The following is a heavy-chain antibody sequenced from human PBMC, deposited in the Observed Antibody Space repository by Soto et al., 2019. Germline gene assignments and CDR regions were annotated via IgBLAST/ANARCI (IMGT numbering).Heavy chain of an antibody. CDR3: ARQEYYYDSSGGPFDI. V-gene: IGHV4-61*01. Sequence: SETLSLTCTVSGGSVSSGSYYWSWIRQPPGKGLEWIGYIYYSGSTNYNPSLKSRVTISVDTSKNQFSLKLSSVTAADTAVYYCARQEYYYDSSGGPFDIWGQGTMVS. CDR2: IYYSGST. D-gene: IGHD3-22*01. J-gene: IGHJ3*02. CDR1: GGSVSSGSYY.